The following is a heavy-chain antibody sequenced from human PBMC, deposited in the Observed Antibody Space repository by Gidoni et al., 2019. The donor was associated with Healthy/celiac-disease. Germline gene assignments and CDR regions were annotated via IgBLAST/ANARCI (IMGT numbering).Heavy chain of an antibody. Sequence: LRLHPSGPVLVQPSAALSLTYSALAGSILPSTYFSGCIRQPPGKGLEWIGSVDYSGSTYNNPTLKSRVTISVDTAKNQFSLKLNSVTAADAAVYVGARHKWSDYDYLWGSPLPFFDYWGQGALVTVSS. D-gene: IGHD3-16*01. CDR2: VDYSGST. CDR3: ARHKWSDYDYLWGSPLPFFDY. CDR1: AGSILPSTYF. V-gene: IGHV4-39*01. J-gene: IGHJ4*02.